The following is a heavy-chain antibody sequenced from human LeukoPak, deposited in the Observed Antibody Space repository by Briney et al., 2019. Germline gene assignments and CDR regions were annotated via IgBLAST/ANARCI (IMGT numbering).Heavy chain of an antibody. CDR2: MNPNSGNT. Sequence: ASVKVSCKASGYTFTSYDINWVRQATGQGLEWMGWMNPNSGNTGYAQKFQGRVTITRNTSISTAYMELSSLRSEDTAVYYCARCSLLWFGEFGDAFDIWGQGTMVTVSS. J-gene: IGHJ3*02. CDR3: ARCSLLWFGEFGDAFDI. V-gene: IGHV1-8*03. CDR1: GYTFTSYD. D-gene: IGHD3-10*01.